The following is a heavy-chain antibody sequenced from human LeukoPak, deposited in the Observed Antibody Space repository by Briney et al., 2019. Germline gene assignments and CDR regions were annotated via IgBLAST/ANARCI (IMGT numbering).Heavy chain of an antibody. Sequence: SVKVSCKASGGTFSSYAISWVRQAPGQGLEWMGRIIPIFGTANYAQKFQGRVTITTDESTSTAYMELSSLRSEDTAVYYCASDPPEEIFGVVVWGQGTLVTFSS. D-gene: IGHD3-3*01. CDR2: IIPIFGTA. CDR3: ASDPPEEIFGVVV. J-gene: IGHJ4*02. CDR1: GGTFSSYA. V-gene: IGHV1-69*05.